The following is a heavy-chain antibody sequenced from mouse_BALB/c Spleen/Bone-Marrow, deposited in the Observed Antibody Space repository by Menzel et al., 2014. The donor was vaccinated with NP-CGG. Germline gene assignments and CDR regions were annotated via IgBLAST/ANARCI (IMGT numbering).Heavy chain of an antibody. Sequence: EVQLQQSGPSLVKPSQTLSLTCSVTGDSITNAYWNWIRKFPGNKIDYMGYISYSGNTYYNPSLKSRISITRDTSKNQFYLQLNSVTTEDTATYFRARGTGYYFDYWGQGTTLTVSS. J-gene: IGHJ2*01. CDR2: ISYSGNT. V-gene: IGHV3-8*02. CDR1: GDSITNAY. D-gene: IGHD3-3*01. CDR3: ARGTGYYFDY.